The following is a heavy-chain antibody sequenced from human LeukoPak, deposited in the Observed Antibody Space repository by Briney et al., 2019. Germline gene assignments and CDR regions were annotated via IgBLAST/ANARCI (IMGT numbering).Heavy chain of an antibody. CDR2: IYPGDSDT. CDR3: ARLLVGSGSFGFWDV. V-gene: IGHV5-51*01. J-gene: IGHJ6*04. CDR1: GYSFTNYW. Sequence: PGASLKISCKGSGYSFTNYWIGWVRQMPGKGLEWMGIIYPGDSDTRYSPSFQGQVTISADKSISTAYLQWSSLKASDTAMYYCARLLVGSGSFGFWDVWGKGTTVTISS. D-gene: IGHD3-10*01.